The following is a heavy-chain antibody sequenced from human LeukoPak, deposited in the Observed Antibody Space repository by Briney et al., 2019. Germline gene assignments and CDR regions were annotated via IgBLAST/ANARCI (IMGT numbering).Heavy chain of an antibody. Sequence: SETLSLTCAVSGGSISSSNWWSWVRQPPGKGLEWIGEINHSGSTNYNPSLKSRVTISVDTSKNQFSLKLSSVTAADTAVYYCARGRSPWGYYYDRMVDYWGQGTLVTVSS. CDR3: ARGRSPWGYYYDRMVDY. D-gene: IGHD3-22*01. CDR2: INHSGST. CDR1: GGSISSSNW. J-gene: IGHJ4*02. V-gene: IGHV4-4*02.